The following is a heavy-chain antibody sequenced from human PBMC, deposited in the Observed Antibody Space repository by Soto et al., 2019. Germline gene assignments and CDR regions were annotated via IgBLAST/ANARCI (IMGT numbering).Heavy chain of an antibody. D-gene: IGHD3-16*01. CDR2: ISYDGSNK. CDR1: GFTFSSYG. Sequence: QVQLVGSGGGVVQPRRSLRISWAASGFTFSSYGMHWVRQAPGNGLEWVAVISYDGSNKYYADSVKGRFTISRDNSKNTLYLQMNSLRAEDTAVYYCAKDLSPFRGNRGYFDYWGQGTLVTVSS. V-gene: IGHV3-30*18. CDR3: AKDLSPFRGNRGYFDY. J-gene: IGHJ4*02.